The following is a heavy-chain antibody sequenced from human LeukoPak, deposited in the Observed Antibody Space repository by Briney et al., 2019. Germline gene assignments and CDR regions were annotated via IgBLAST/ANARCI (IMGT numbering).Heavy chain of an antibody. D-gene: IGHD1/OR15-1a*01. CDR1: GYSFTSYW. Sequence: GESLKISCKGSGYSFTSYWIGWVRQMPGKGLEWMGIIFPGDSDTRYSPSFQGQGTISADKSISTAYLQWSSLKASDTAMYYCARHRDNWNRAAFDIWGQGTMVTVSS. CDR2: IFPGDSDT. J-gene: IGHJ3*02. CDR3: ARHRDNWNRAAFDI. V-gene: IGHV5-51*01.